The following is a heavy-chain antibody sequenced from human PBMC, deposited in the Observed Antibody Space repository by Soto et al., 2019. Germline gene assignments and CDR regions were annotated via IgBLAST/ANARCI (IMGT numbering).Heavy chain of an antibody. D-gene: IGHD2-15*01. CDR2: ISSSSSTI. CDR3: ATVIGGLRSYWYFAL. Sequence: EVQLVESGGGLVQPGGSLRLSCAASGFTFSSYSMNWVRQAPGKGLEWVSYISSSSSTIYYADSVKGRFTISRDNAKNSLYLQMNSLRAEATAVYYCATVIGGLRSYWYFALWGRGTLVTVSS. J-gene: IGHJ2*01. CDR1: GFTFSSYS. V-gene: IGHV3-48*01.